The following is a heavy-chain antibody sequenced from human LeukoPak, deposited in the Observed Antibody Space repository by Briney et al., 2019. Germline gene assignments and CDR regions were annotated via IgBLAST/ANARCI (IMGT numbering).Heavy chain of an antibody. D-gene: IGHD2-15*01. CDR2: IYTSGST. CDR1: GGSISSGSYY. Sequence: PSQTLSLTCTVSGGSISSGSYYWSWIRQPAGTGLEWIGRIYTSGSTNYNPSLKSRVTISVDTSKNQFSLKLSSVTAADTAVYYCAREVLCSGGSCYDLGYWGQGTLVTVSS. J-gene: IGHJ4*02. V-gene: IGHV4-61*02. CDR3: AREVLCSGGSCYDLGY.